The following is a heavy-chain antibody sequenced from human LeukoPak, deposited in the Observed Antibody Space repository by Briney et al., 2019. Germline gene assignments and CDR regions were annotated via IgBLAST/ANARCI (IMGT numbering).Heavy chain of an antibody. V-gene: IGHV3-21*01. CDR3: ARDPPYCSSTSCFDY. J-gene: IGHJ4*02. Sequence: PGGSLRLSCAASGFTFSSYSMNWVRQAPGKGLEWDSSISSSSSYIYYADSVKGRFTISRDNAKNSLYLQMNSLRAEDTAVYYCARDPPYCSSTSCFDYWGQGTLVTVSS. CDR1: GFTFSSYS. D-gene: IGHD2-2*01. CDR2: ISSSSSYI.